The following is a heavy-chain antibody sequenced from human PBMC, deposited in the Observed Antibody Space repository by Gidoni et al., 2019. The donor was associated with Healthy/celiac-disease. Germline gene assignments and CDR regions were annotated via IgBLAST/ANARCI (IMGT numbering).Heavy chain of an antibody. CDR1: GYTFTGYY. Sequence: QVQLVQSGAEVKKPGASVKVSCKASGYTFTGYYLHWLRQAPGQGLAWMGWINPNSGGTNYAQKFQGWVTMTRDTSISTAYMELSRLRSDDTAVYYCARAAVGSDCSSTSCYFSYYGMDVWGQGTTATVSS. J-gene: IGHJ6*02. D-gene: IGHD2-2*01. CDR3: ARAAVGSDCSSTSCYFSYYGMDV. V-gene: IGHV1-2*04. CDR2: INPNSGGT.